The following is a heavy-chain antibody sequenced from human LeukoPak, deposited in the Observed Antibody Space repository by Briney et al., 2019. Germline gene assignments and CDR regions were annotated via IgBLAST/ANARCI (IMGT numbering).Heavy chain of an antibody. J-gene: IGHJ4*02. V-gene: IGHV3-20*04. CDR1: GFTFSSYS. D-gene: IGHD1-26*01. Sequence: GGSLRLSCAAFGFTFSSYSMNWVRQAPGKGLEWVSGINWNGGSTGYADSVKGRFTISRDNAKNSLYLQMNSLRVEDTALYYCARGLFSGSPGFSYYFDYWGQGTLVTVSS. CDR3: ARGLFSGSPGFSYYFDY. CDR2: INWNGGST.